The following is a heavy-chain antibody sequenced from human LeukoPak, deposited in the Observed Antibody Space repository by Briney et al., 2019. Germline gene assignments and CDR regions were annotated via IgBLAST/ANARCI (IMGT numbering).Heavy chain of an antibody. D-gene: IGHD3-22*01. CDR2: INPNSGGT. CDR3: ARSIANYYYDSD. Sequence: ASVKVSCKASGYTFTGYYMHWVRQAPGQGLEWMGWINPNSGGTNYAQKFQGRVTMTRDTSISTAYMELSRLRSDDTAVYYCARSIANYYYDSDWGHGTLVTVSS. CDR1: GYTFTGYY. J-gene: IGHJ4*01. V-gene: IGHV1-2*02.